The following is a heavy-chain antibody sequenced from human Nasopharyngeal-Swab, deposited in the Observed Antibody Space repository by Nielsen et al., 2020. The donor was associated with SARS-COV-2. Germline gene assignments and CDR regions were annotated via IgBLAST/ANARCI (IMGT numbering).Heavy chain of an antibody. CDR2: IYYSGST. D-gene: IGHD3-9*01. Sequence: WIRQPPGKGLEWIGYIYYSGSTYYDLSLKSRVTISVDTSKNQFSLKLSSVTAADTAVYYCARGSLPLYDILTGYYPPFDYWGQGTLVTVSS. CDR3: ARGSLPLYDILTGYYPPFDY. J-gene: IGHJ4*02. V-gene: IGHV4-31*02.